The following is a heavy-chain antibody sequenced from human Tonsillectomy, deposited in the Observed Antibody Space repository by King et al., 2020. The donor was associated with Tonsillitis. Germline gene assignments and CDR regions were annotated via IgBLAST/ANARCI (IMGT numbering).Heavy chain of an antibody. D-gene: IGHD4-17*01. CDR2: ISWDGVST. J-gene: IGHJ4*02. CDR3: AKDKSSSYYGDFSYYFDY. V-gene: IGHV3-43D*03. Sequence: VQLVQSGGVVLQPGGSLRLSCAASGFTFDDYAMHWVRQAPGKGLEWVSLISWDGVSTYYADSVKGRFTISRDNSKNSLYLQMNSLRAEDTALYYCAKDKSSSYYGDFSYYFDYCGQGTLVTVSS. CDR1: GFTFDDYA.